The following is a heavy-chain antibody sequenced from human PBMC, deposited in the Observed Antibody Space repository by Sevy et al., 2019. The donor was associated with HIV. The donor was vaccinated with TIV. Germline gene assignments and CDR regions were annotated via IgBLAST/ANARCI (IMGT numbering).Heavy chain of an antibody. CDR2: IKQDGSVK. Sequence: GGSLRLSCAASGFSLNSYWMSWVRQAPGKGLEWVANIKQDGSVKYYVDSVKGRFTISRHNPRKSLYLQMNSLSAEDTAVYYCARLFYGSADYWGQGTLVTVSS. J-gene: IGHJ4*02. D-gene: IGHD3-10*01. V-gene: IGHV3-7*01. CDR3: ARLFYGSADY. CDR1: GFSLNSYW.